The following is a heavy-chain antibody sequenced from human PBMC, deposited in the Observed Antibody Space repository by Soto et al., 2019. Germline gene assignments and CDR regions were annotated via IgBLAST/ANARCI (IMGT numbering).Heavy chain of an antibody. V-gene: IGHV4-59*08. J-gene: IGHJ4*01. CDR1: YASINNYH. D-gene: IGHD3-10*01. CDR3: ATLRGLGEVSPYFDD. Sequence: QVQLQESGPGLLNPSETLSLTCTVSYASINNYHWTWIRQPPGKGREWIAYIYDAGTTNCNPSLKRRVPISMETSKNQFSLPLRSVTAADTSVYYCATLRGLGEVSPYFDDWGHGLMVNASS. CDR2: IYDAGTT.